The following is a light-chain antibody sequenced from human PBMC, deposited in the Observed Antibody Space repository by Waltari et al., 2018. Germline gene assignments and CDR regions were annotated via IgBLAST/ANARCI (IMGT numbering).Light chain of an antibody. CDR2: EDS. J-gene: IGLJ3*02. CDR1: ILAKKY. Sequence: SYELTQPSSVSVSPGQPAKILCSGDILAKKYARWFQQKPGQAPLLLIYEDSERPSEIPGRFSGSSSGTTVTLTITGAHVDDEADYYCFSAADNNWVFGGGTKLTVL. CDR3: FSAADNNWV. V-gene: IGLV3-27*01.